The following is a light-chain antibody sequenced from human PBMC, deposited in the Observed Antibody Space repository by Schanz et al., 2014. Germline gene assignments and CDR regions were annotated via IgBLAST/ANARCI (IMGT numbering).Light chain of an antibody. CDR1: ASNIGAGYD. J-gene: IGLJ3*02. CDR2: DNT. Sequence: QSVLTQPPSVSGAPGQGVTISCTGSASNIGAGYDVHWYQQVPGTAPKPLIFDNTNRPSGVPDRFSGSKSGTSASLAITGLQDEDEADYYCQSLDTSLTAGVFGGGTKLTVL. V-gene: IGLV1-40*01. CDR3: QSLDTSLTAGV.